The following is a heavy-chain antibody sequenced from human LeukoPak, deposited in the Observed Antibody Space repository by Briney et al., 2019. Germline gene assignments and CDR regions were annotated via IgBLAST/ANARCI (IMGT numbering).Heavy chain of an antibody. Sequence: GGSLRLSCAASGFTFIDYSMSWIRQAPGKGLEWVSYISPTSDYTSYADSVKGRFTIFRDNAKNSLFLQMNSLRVEDTAVYYCARGLSGPDYWGQGTLVTVSS. CDR3: ARGLSGPDY. J-gene: IGHJ4*02. CDR2: ISPTSDYT. CDR1: GFTFIDYS. D-gene: IGHD1-26*01. V-gene: IGHV3-11*05.